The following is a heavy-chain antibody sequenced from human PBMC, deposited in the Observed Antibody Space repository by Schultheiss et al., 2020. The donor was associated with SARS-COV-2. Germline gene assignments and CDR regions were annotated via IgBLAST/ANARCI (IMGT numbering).Heavy chain of an antibody. V-gene: IGHV4-30-4*01. Sequence: SETLSLTCTVSGGSIRSGESYWSWIRQSPGKGLEWIGYIDYSGRIFYNPSLKSRVTISVDTSKNQFSLNLSSVTAADTAVYFCGRVTTVRGWFDPWGQGTLVTVSS. CDR2: IDYSGRI. J-gene: IGHJ5*02. D-gene: IGHD4-11*01. CDR3: GRVTTVRGWFDP. CDR1: GGSIRSGESY.